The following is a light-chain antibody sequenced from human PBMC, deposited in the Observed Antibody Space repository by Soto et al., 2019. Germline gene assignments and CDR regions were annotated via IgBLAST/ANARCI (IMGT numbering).Light chain of an antibody. CDR3: QQRSNWPRVT. CDR2: DAS. J-gene: IGKJ3*01. Sequence: EIVLTQSPATLSLSPGEIATLSCRASQSVSSYLAWYQQKPGQAPRLLIYDASNWATGIPARFSESGSVTDFNLTICSLEPEDFAVYYCQQRSNWPRVTFGPGTKIDIK. CDR1: QSVSSY. V-gene: IGKV3-11*01.